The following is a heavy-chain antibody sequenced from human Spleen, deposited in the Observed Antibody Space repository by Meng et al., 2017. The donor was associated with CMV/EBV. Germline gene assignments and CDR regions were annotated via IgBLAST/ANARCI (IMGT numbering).Heavy chain of an antibody. Sequence: GESLKISCAASGFTFSSYSMNWVRQAPGKGLEWASSISSSSSYIYYADSVKGRFTISRDNAKNSLYLQMNGLRAEDTAVYYCAGERPTVTKGIDYWGQGTLVTVSS. CDR3: AGERPTVTKGIDY. D-gene: IGHD4-17*01. CDR1: GFTFSSYS. CDR2: ISSSSSYI. V-gene: IGHV3-21*01. J-gene: IGHJ4*02.